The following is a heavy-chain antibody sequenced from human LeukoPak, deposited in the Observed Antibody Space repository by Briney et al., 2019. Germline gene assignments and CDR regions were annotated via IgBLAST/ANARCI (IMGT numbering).Heavy chain of an antibody. CDR2: INHSGST. D-gene: IGHD3-10*01. J-gene: IGHJ6*02. Sequence: SETLSLTCAVYGGSFSGYYWSWIRQPPGKGLEWIGEINHSGSTNYNPSLKSRVTISVDTSENQFSLKLSSVTAADTAVYYCARGRWYYGSGSYSTTKYYYYGMDVWGQGTTVTVSS. V-gene: IGHV4-34*01. CDR1: GGSFSGYY. CDR3: ARGRWYYGSGSYSTTKYYYYGMDV.